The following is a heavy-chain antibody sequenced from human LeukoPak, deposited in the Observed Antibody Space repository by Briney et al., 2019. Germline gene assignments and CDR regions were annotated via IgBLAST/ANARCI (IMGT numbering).Heavy chain of an antibody. Sequence: GGSLRLSCAASGFTFSSYAKSWVRQAPGKGLEWVSAISGSGGSTYYADSVKGRFTISRDNSKNTLYLQMNSLRAEDTAVYYCAKFLPTHIVVANYYFDYWGQGTLVTVSS. J-gene: IGHJ4*02. CDR1: GFTFSSYA. CDR3: AKFLPTHIVVANYYFDY. D-gene: IGHD2-21*01. V-gene: IGHV3-23*01. CDR2: ISGSGGST.